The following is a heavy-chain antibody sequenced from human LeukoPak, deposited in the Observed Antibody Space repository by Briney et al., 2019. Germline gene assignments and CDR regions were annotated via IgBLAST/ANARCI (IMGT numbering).Heavy chain of an antibody. J-gene: IGHJ5*02. D-gene: IGHD3-22*01. CDR1: GFTFSSYA. CDR2: IYSGSST. Sequence: GGSLRLSCAASGFTFSSYAMSWVRQAPGKGLEWVSVIYSGSSTYYADSVKGRFTISRDNSKNTLYLQMNSLRAEDTAMYYCARDYYDSSGQNWFDPWGQGTLVTASS. V-gene: IGHV3-53*01. CDR3: ARDYYDSSGQNWFDP.